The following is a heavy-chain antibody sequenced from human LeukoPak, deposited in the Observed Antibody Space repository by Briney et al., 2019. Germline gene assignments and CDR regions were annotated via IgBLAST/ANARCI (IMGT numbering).Heavy chain of an antibody. CDR1: GFSFTTYN. D-gene: IGHD3-3*01. J-gene: IGHJ4*02. CDR3: ARQDTSITTNLIAY. Sequence: GGSLRLSCATSGFSFTTYNVHGVCQAPGKGLEWVPSISSSGSYTYYADSVKGRFTSSRDNAKNSLYLQINSLRAEDTAVYYCARQDTSITTNLIAYCSERTLVTVSS. CDR2: ISSSGSYT. V-gene: IGHV3-21*01.